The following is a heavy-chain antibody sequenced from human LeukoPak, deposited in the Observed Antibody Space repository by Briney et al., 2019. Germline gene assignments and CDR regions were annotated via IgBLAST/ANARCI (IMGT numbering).Heavy chain of an antibody. Sequence: ASVKVSCKASGYTFTGYYIHWVRQAPGEGLEWMGWINPNRGVADYSQKFQDRVTMTRDTSISTAYVELSRLRRDDTAFYYCARVLSNVDPDWYFDLWGRGTLVTVSS. CDR3: ARVLSNVDPDWYFDL. CDR2: INPNRGVA. D-gene: IGHD3/OR15-3a*01. J-gene: IGHJ2*01. CDR1: GYTFTGYY. V-gene: IGHV1-2*02.